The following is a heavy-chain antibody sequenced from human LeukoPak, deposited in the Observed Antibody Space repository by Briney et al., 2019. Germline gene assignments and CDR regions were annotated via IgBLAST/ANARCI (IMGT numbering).Heavy chain of an antibody. J-gene: IGHJ1*01. D-gene: IGHD3-22*01. V-gene: IGHV3-30*18. CDR1: GFTFSSYG. CDR3: AKDPYSSRMEYFQY. CDR2: ISYDGNDK. Sequence: PGRSLRLSCAASGFTFSSYGMHWVRQAPGKGLEWVAVISYDGNDKYYADSVKGRFSISRDNSKNTLYLEMSGLRTEDTAVYYCAKDPYSSRMEYFQYWGQGTLVIVSS.